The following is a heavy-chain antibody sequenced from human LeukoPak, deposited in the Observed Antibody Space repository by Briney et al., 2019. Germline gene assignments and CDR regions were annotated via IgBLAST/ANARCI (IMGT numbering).Heavy chain of an antibody. CDR1: GGSISSYY. CDR3: ARENVGWFDP. J-gene: IGHJ5*02. Sequence: SETLSLTRTVSGGSISSYYWSWIRQPPGKGLEWIGYIYYSGSTNCNPSLKSRVTISVDTSKNQFSLKLGSVTAADTAVYYCARENVGWFDPWGQGTLVTVSS. CDR2: IYYSGST. V-gene: IGHV4-59*01. D-gene: IGHD2-15*01.